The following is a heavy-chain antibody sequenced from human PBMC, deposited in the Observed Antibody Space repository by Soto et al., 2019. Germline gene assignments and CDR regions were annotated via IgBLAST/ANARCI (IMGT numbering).Heavy chain of an antibody. J-gene: IGHJ5*02. Sequence: PSETLSLTCTVSGGSISSSSYYWGWIRQPPGKGLEWIGSIYYSGSTYYNPSLKSRVTISVDTSKNQFSLKLSSVTAADTAVYYCAINKADVLLWFGELFYWFDPWGQGTLVTVSS. D-gene: IGHD3-10*01. V-gene: IGHV4-39*01. CDR1: GGSISSSSYY. CDR2: IYYSGST. CDR3: AINKADVLLWFGELFYWFDP.